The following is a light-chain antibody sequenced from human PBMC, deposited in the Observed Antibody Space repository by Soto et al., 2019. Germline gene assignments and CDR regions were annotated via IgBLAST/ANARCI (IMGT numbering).Light chain of an antibody. CDR1: QSVSSSY. J-gene: IGKJ4*01. CDR3: QKYGSAPLT. Sequence: EILMTQSPGTLSLSPGERATITCRASQSVSSSYVAWYQQKPGQAPRLLIYGASSVATGLPDRFSGSGSGTDFTLTISSLEPEDVAVYYCQKYGSAPLTFGEGTKVEIK. V-gene: IGKV3-20*01. CDR2: GAS.